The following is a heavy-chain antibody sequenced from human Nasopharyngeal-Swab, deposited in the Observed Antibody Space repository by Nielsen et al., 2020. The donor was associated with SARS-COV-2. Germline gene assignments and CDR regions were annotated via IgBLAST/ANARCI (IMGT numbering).Heavy chain of an antibody. CDR2: ISSSSSYT. J-gene: IGHJ5*02. V-gene: IGHV3-11*06. Sequence: EGSLRLSCAASGFTFSDYYMSWIRQAPGKGLEWVSYISSSSSYTNYADSVKGRFTISRDNAKNSLYLQMNSLRAEDTAVYYCASGGGNDFWSGYFTTWGQGTLVTVSS. D-gene: IGHD3-3*01. CDR1: GFTFSDYY. CDR3: ASGGGNDFWSGYFTT.